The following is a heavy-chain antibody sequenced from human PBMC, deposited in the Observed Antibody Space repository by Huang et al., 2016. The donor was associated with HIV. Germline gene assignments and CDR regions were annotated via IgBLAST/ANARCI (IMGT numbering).Heavy chain of an antibody. V-gene: IGHV4-39*01. J-gene: IGHJ3*02. CDR2: FYYSGYA. CDR3: ASGEYGKNAYDI. Sequence: QLHLQQSGPGLVRPSETLSLICTVSGGSITSSNHYQGWIRQTPGKGLEWIGNFYYSGYAYYNPYLKSRVSMSIATSKSQFSLRLSSLIATDTAVYYCASGEYGKNAYDIWGQGTVVTVSA. D-gene: IGHD2-2*01. CDR1: GGSITSSNHY.